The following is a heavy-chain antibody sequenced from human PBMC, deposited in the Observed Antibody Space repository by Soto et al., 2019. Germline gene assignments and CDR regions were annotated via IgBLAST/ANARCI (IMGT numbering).Heavy chain of an antibody. J-gene: IGHJ6*02. V-gene: IGHV3-13*05. CDR1: GLPFSSYD. CDR2: IGTAGDP. CDR3: ARASHYYYGMDV. Sequence: GPWSLSCEAFGLPFSSYDMPWARQATGKGLEWVSAIGTAGDPYYPGSVKGRFTISRENAKNSLYLQMNSLRAGDTAVYYCARASHYYYGMDVWGQGTTVTVSS.